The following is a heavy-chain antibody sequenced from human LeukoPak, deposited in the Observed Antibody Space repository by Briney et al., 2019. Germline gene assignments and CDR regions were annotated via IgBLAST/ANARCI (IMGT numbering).Heavy chain of an antibody. CDR2: ISGSGGST. Sequence: GGSLRLSCAASGFTFSSYAMSWVRQAPGKGLEWVPAISGSGGSTYYADSVKGRFTISRDNSKNTLYLQMNSLRAEDTAVYYCAKGKYYYGSGSYPSAYYFDYWGQGTLVTVSS. V-gene: IGHV3-23*01. J-gene: IGHJ4*02. CDR3: AKGKYYYGSGSYPSAYYFDY. D-gene: IGHD3-10*01. CDR1: GFTFSSYA.